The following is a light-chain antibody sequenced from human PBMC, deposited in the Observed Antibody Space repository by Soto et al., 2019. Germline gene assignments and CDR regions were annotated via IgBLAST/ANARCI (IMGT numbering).Light chain of an antibody. J-gene: IGLJ1*01. V-gene: IGLV2-14*01. CDR3: ISYASINTYV. CDR2: DVT. Sequence: QSALTQPASVSGSPGQSITISCTGTSSDVGGYDYVSWYQQHPGKAPKFMIYDVTNRPSGVSNRFSGSKSGNTASLTISGLQAEDEADYYCISYASINTYVFGTGTKLTVL. CDR1: SSDVGGYDY.